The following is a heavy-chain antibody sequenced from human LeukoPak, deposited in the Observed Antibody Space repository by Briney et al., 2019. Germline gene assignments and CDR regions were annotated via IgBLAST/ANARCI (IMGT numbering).Heavy chain of an antibody. V-gene: IGHV4-39*01. CDR1: GGSIISSSFW. CDR3: ASSNKPAFDY. D-gene: IGHD2/OR15-2a*01. J-gene: IGHJ4*02. CDR2: IYYSGVS. Sequence: SETLSLTCTVSGGSIISSSFWWGWIRQPPGKGLEWIGGIYYSGVSYYNTSLKSRVTISVDTSKNQFSLNLNSVTAADTAFYYCASSNKPAFDYWGQGTLVTVSS.